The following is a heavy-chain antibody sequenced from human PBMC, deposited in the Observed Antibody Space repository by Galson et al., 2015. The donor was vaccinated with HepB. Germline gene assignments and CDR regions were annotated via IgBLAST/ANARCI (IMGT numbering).Heavy chain of an antibody. V-gene: IGHV3-11*06. CDR2: ISSSSSYT. CDR3: ARVAASDYGDHTHFDY. D-gene: IGHD4-17*01. J-gene: IGHJ4*02. Sequence: SLRLSCAASGFTFRDYYMSWIRQAPGKGLEWVSYISSSSSYTNYADSVKGRFTISRVNAKNSLYLQMNGLRAEDTAVYYCARVAASDYGDHTHFDYWGQGTLVTVSS. CDR1: GFTFRDYY.